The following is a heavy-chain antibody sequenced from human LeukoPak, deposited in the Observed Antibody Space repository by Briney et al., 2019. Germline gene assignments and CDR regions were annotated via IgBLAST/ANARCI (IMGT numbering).Heavy chain of an antibody. V-gene: IGHV4-59*01. Sequence: PSETLSLTCTVSRGSISSYYWSWIRQPPGKGLEWIGYIYYSGSTNYNPSLKSRVTISVDTSKNQFSLKLSSVTAADTAVYYCARGPNSSGFDYWGQGTLVTVSS. D-gene: IGHD6-19*01. J-gene: IGHJ4*02. CDR1: RGSISSYY. CDR3: ARGPNSSGFDY. CDR2: IYYSGST.